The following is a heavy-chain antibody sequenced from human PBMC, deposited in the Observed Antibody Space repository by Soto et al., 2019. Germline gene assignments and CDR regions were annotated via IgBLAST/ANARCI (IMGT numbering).Heavy chain of an antibody. V-gene: IGHV1-69*02. CDR3: ASSYGSGYRAFDY. J-gene: IGHJ4*02. D-gene: IGHD3-10*01. Sequence: QVQLVQSGAEVKRPVSSVKVSCKASGDTFNFYSITWVRQAPGLGLEWMGRVNPIVSMSNYAQKFQGRVTMTSDKSTSTAYMELSSLISEDTAIYYCASSYGSGYRAFDYWGQGALVTVSS. CDR2: VNPIVSMS. CDR1: GDTFNFYS.